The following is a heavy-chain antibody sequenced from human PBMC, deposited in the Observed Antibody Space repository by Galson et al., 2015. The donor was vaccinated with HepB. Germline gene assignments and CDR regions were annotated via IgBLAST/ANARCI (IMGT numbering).Heavy chain of an antibody. D-gene: IGHD6-13*01. CDR3: ARLDSSSWYLRRAGYYYYYGMDV. V-gene: IGHV5-51*01. J-gene: IGHJ6*02. Sequence: QSGAEVKKPGESLKISCKGSGYSFTSYWIGWVRQMPGKGLEWMGIIYPGDSDTRYSPSFQGQVTISADKSISTAYLQWSSLKASDTAMYYCARLDSSSWYLRRAGYYYYYGMDVWGQGTTVTVSS. CDR2: IYPGDSDT. CDR1: GYSFTSYW.